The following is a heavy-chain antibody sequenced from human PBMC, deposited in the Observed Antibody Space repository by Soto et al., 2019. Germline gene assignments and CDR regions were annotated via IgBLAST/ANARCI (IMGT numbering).Heavy chain of an antibody. V-gene: IGHV1-18*01. J-gene: IGHJ4*02. D-gene: IGHD6-13*01. Sequence: ASVKVSCKASGYTFTSYGISWVRQAPGQGLEWMGWISAYNGNTNYAQKLQGRVTMTTDTSTSTAYMELRSLRSDDTAVYHCARLGDSIRRPGRETDYSGQGTLVTVSS. CDR2: ISAYNGNT. CDR3: ARLGDSIRRPGRETDY. CDR1: GYTFTSYG.